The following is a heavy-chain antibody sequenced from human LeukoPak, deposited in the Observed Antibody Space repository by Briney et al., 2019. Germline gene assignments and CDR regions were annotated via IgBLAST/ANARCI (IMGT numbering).Heavy chain of an antibody. CDR2: ISSSGSTI. CDR3: ARNQYYDILTGYYPSGFDY. D-gene: IGHD3-9*01. J-gene: IGHJ4*02. Sequence: GGSLRLSCAASGFTFSSYEMNWVRQAPGKGLEWVSYISSSGSTIYYADSVKGRLTISRDNAKNSLYLQMNSLRAEDTAVYYCARNQYYDILTGYYPSGFDYWGQGTLVTVSS. V-gene: IGHV3-48*03. CDR1: GFTFSSYE.